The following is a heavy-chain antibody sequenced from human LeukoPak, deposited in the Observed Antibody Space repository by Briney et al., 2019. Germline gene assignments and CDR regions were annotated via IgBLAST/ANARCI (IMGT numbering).Heavy chain of an antibody. CDR3: ARVGNPLVTVFAWFDP. J-gene: IGHJ5*02. CDR1: GGLISISTYY. CDR2: IYYSGST. V-gene: IGHV4-39*07. D-gene: IGHD3-3*01. Sequence: SETLSLTCTVSGGLISISTYYWGWIRQPPGKGLEWIGSIYYSGSTNYNPSLKSRVTISVDTSKNQFSLKLSSVTAADTAVYYCARVGNPLVTVFAWFDPWGQGTLVTVSS.